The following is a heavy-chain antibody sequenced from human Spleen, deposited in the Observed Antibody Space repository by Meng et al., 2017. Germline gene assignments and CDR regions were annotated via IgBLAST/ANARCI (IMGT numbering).Heavy chain of an antibody. CDR2: ISYSGST. Sequence: QGQLQEAGPGLVKPSQTLSLTCTVSGGSISSGGYYWNWIRQHPGKGLEWIGYISYSGSTYYNPSLRTLVTISVDTSKNHFSLKLRSVTAADTAVYYCAGRVATIPTDEYYFDYWGQGTLVTVSS. CDR1: GGSISSGGYY. CDR3: AGRVATIPTDEYYFDY. D-gene: IGHD5-12*01. V-gene: IGHV4-31*01. J-gene: IGHJ4*02.